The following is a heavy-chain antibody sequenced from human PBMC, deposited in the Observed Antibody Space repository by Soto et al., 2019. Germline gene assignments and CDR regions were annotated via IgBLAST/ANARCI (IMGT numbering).Heavy chain of an antibody. CDR1: GFTFSSYE. CDR3: ARRGSSWYQGIDY. Sequence: GGSLRLSCAASGFTFSSYEMNWVRKAPGKGLEWVSYISSSGSTIYYADSVKGRFTISRDNAKNSLYLQMNSLRAEDTAVYYCARRGSSWYQGIDYWGQGTLVTVSS. D-gene: IGHD6-13*01. CDR2: ISSSGSTI. J-gene: IGHJ4*02. V-gene: IGHV3-48*03.